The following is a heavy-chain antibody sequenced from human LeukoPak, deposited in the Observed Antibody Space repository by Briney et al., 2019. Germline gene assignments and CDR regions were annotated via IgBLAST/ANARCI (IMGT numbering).Heavy chain of an antibody. CDR3: ASGNYDYVWGSYRPYYFDY. J-gene: IGHJ4*02. CDR2: IKQDGSEK. Sequence: GGSLRLSCAASGFTFSSYWMSWVRQAPGKGLEWVANIKQDGSEKYYVDSVKGRFTISRDNAKNSLYLQMNGLRAEDTAVYYCASGNYDYVWGSYRPYYFDYWGQGTLVTVSS. D-gene: IGHD3-16*02. V-gene: IGHV3-7*01. CDR1: GFTFSSYW.